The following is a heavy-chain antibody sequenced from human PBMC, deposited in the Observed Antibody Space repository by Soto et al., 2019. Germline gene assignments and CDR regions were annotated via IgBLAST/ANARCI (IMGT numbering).Heavy chain of an antibody. CDR3: TRRLSVVGTSSFDY. V-gene: IGHV3-74*01. CDR1: GFTISSYW. Sequence: EVQLVESGGGLVQPGGSLRLSCAASGFTISSYWMHWVRQAPGKGLVWVSRINTDGGSTSYADSVKGRFTTSRDNAKNTLYLQMNSLRAEDTAVYYCTRRLSVVGTSSFDYWGQGTLVTVSS. D-gene: IGHD2-15*01. J-gene: IGHJ4*02. CDR2: INTDGGST.